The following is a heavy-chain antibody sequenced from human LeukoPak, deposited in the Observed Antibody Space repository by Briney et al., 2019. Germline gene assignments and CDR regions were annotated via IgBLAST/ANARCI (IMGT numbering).Heavy chain of an antibody. CDR3: ARHESPHSEMHIVVVTARGHWFDP. J-gene: IGHJ5*02. V-gene: IGHV4-39*01. D-gene: IGHD2-21*02. Sequence: PSETLYLTCTVSGGSISSSSYYWGWIRQPPGKGLEWIGSIYYSGSTYYNPSLKSRVTISVDTSKNQFSLKLSSVTAADTAVYYCARHESPHSEMHIVVVTARGHWFDPWGQGTLVTVSS. CDR1: GGSISSSSYY. CDR2: IYYSGST.